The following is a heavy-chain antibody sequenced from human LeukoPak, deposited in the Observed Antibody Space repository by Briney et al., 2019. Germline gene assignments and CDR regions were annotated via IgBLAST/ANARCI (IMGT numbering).Heavy chain of an antibody. CDR3: ARGSRYSSGWYDY. CDR1: GFTFSDYY. V-gene: IGHV3-21*01. D-gene: IGHD6-19*01. Sequence: PGGSLRLSCAASGFTFSDYYMDWVRQAPGKGLEWVSSISSSSSYIYYADSVKGRFTISRDNAKNSLYLQMNSLRAEDTAVYYCARGSRYSSGWYDYWGQGTLVTVSS. J-gene: IGHJ4*02. CDR2: ISSSSSYI.